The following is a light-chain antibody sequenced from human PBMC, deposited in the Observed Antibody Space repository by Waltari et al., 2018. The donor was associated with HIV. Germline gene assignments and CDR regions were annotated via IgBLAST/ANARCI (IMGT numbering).Light chain of an antibody. Sequence: QSVLPQPPSASGTHGQRVTISCSGSSSNIGDNPVNWYTQVPGTAPQVLIYSNNQRPSGVPDRFSGSKSGTSVSLAISGLQSEDEADYYCSTWDDSLNEWVFGGGTKLTVL. V-gene: IGLV1-44*01. CDR2: SNN. J-gene: IGLJ2*01. CDR3: STWDDSLNEWV. CDR1: SSNIGDNP.